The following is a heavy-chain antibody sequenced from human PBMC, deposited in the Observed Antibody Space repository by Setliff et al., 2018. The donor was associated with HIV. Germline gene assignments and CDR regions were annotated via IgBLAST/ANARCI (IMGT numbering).Heavy chain of an antibody. V-gene: IGHV3-43D*04. CDR2: ITWNGGRT. CDR3: AKDASITGTSYYFDY. Sequence: GESLKISCAASGFTFDEYAMHWVRQSPGKGLEWVSLITWNGGRTSYADSVKGRFTISRDNSKNSLFLQMSSLRVEDTALYYCAKDASITGTSYYFDYWGHGTQVTVSS. D-gene: IGHD1-20*01. J-gene: IGHJ4*01. CDR1: GFTFDEYA.